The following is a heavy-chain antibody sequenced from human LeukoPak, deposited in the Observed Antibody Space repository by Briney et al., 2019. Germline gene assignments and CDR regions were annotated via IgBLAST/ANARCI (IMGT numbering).Heavy chain of an antibody. J-gene: IGHJ6*03. D-gene: IGHD2-15*01. Sequence: PGGSLRLSCAASGFTFSSYSMNWVRQAPGKGLEWVSYISSSSSTIYYADSVKGRFTISRDNAKNSLYLQMNSLRAEDTAVYYCASMADCSGGSCYLYYYYYMDVWGKGTTVTVSS. V-gene: IGHV3-48*01. CDR1: GFTFSSYS. CDR2: ISSSSSTI. CDR3: ASMADCSGGSCYLYYYYYMDV.